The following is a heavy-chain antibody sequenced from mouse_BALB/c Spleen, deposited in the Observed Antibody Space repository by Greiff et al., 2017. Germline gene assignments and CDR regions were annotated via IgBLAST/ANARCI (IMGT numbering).Heavy chain of an antibody. D-gene: IGHD2-4*01. CDR2: IYPGNVNT. Sequence: VHLVESGPELVKPGASVRISCKASGYTFTSYYIHWVKQRPGQGLEWIGWIYPGNVNTKYNEKFKGKATLTADKSSSTAYMQLSSLTSEDSAVYFCARENYDDYAMDYWGQGTSVTVSS. V-gene: IGHV1S56*01. CDR3: ARENYDDYAMDY. J-gene: IGHJ4*01. CDR1: GYTFTSYY.